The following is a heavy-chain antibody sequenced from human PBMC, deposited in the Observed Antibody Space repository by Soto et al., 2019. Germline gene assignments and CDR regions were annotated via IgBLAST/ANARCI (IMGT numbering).Heavy chain of an antibody. CDR3: ARHSSSSFDP. Sequence: GGSLRLSCAASGFIVSSNYMSWVRQAPGKGLEWVAAMYSGGSTSYTDSVKGRFTISRDNSKNTLHLQMNSLRADDTAVYYCARHSSSSFDPWGQGTLVTVSS. CDR1: GFIVSSNY. CDR2: MYSGGST. D-gene: IGHD6-6*01. J-gene: IGHJ5*02. V-gene: IGHV3-53*01.